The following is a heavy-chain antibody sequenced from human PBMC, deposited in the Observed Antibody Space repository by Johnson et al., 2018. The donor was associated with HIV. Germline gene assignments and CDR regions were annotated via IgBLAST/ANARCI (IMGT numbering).Heavy chain of an antibody. CDR1: GFTFSSYG. CDR2: ISYDGSNK. CDR3: ARSPEGDAFDI. Sequence: QVQLVESGGGVVQPGRSLRLSCAASGFTFSSYGIHWVRQVPGKGLEWVAVISYDGSNKYYADSVKGRFTISRDHSKNTLYLQMNSLRAEDTAVYSCARSPEGDAFDIWGQGTMVTVSS. V-gene: IGHV3-30*03. J-gene: IGHJ3*02.